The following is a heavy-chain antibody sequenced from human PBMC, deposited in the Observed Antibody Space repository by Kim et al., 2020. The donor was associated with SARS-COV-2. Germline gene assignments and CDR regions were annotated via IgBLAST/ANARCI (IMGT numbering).Heavy chain of an antibody. J-gene: IGHJ4*02. CDR3: ARAEVRGDGYNFDYVDY. D-gene: IGHD2-21*01. CDR2: IIPIFGTA. V-gene: IGHV1-69*13. Sequence: SVKVSCKASGGTFSSYAISWVRQAPGQGLEWMGGIIPIFGTANYAQKFQGRVTITADESTSTAYMELSSLRSEDTAVYYCARAEVRGDGYNFDYVDYWGQGTLVTVSS. CDR1: GGTFSSYA.